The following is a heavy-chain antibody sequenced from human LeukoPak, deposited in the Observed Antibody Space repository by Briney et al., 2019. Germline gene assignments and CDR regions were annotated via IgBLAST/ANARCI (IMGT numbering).Heavy chain of an antibody. D-gene: IGHD3-22*01. CDR3: VGTADYYDSSGYHPF. V-gene: IGHV1-24*01. CDR2: FYPEDGET. J-gene: IGHJ4*02. Sequence: ASVKVSCKVSGYTLTELSMHWVRQAPGKGLEGMGGFYPEDGETIYAQKFQGRVTMTEDTSTDTAYMELSSLRSEDTAVYYCVGTADYYDSSGYHPFWGQGTLVTVSS. CDR1: GYTLTELS.